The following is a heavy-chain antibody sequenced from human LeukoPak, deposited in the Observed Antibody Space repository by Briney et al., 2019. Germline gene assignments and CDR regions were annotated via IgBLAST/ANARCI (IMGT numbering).Heavy chain of an antibody. V-gene: IGHV4-39*01. CDR2: IYYSGST. Sequence: PSETLSLTCTVSGGSISSSSYYRGWIRQPPGKGLGWIGSIYYSGSTYYNPSLKSRVTISVDTSKNQFSLKLSSVTAADTAVYYCARVYSGSYGESRNFDYWGQGTLVTVSS. CDR3: ARVYSGSYGESRNFDY. CDR1: GGSISSSSYY. D-gene: IGHD1-26*01. J-gene: IGHJ4*02.